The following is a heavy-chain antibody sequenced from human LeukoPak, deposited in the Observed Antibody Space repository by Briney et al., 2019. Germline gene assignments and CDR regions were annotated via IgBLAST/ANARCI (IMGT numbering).Heavy chain of an antibody. CDR1: GYTLTELS. CDR2: FDPEDGET. Sequence: GASVKVSCKVSGYTLTELSMHWVRQAPGKGLEWMGGFDPEDGETIYAQKFQGRVTMTEDTSTDTAYMELSSLRSEDTAVYYCATLRYAAVAGIDLPTDYWGQGILVTVSS. J-gene: IGHJ4*02. V-gene: IGHV1-24*01. CDR3: ATLRYAAVAGIDLPTDY. D-gene: IGHD6-19*01.